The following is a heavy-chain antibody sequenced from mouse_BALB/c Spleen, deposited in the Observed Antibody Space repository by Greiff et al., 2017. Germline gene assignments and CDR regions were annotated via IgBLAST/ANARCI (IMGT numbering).Heavy chain of an antibody. CDR1: GFSLTSYG. CDR2: IWSGGST. V-gene: IGHV2-2*02. CDR3: ARGDGYAMDY. D-gene: IGHD2-3*01. Sequence: QVQLKQSGPGLVQPSQSLSITCTVSGFSLTSYGVHWVRQSPGKGLEWLGVIWSGGSTDYNAAFISRLSISKDNSKSQVFFKMNSLQANDTAIYYCARGDGYAMDYWGQGTSVTVSS. J-gene: IGHJ4*01.